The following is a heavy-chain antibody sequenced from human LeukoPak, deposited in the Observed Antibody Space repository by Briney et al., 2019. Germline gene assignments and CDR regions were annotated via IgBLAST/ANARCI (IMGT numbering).Heavy chain of an antibody. J-gene: IGHJ4*02. Sequence: GGSLRLSCAASGFTFSSYSMNWVRQAPGKGLEWVSSISSSISYIYSADSLKGRFTISRDNAKNSLYLQMNSLRAEDTAVYYCARDRGATTFDYWGQGTLVTVSS. CDR2: ISSSISYI. V-gene: IGHV3-21*01. CDR1: GFTFSSYS. D-gene: IGHD1-26*01. CDR3: ARDRGATTFDY.